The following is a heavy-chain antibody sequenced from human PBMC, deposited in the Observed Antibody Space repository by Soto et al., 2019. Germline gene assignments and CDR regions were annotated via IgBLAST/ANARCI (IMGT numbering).Heavy chain of an antibody. V-gene: IGHV3-21*06. CDR2: ISSSSTYT. Sequence: EVQLVESGGGLVKPGGSLRLSCAASGFTFSVYTMNWVRRAPGKGLEWVSSISSSSTYTYYADSVKGRFTISRDNAKNSLYLQMNSLRADDTAMYYCASDPTPVTDFYWFDPWGQGTLVTVSS. J-gene: IGHJ5*02. D-gene: IGHD4-17*01. CDR3: ASDPTPVTDFYWFDP. CDR1: GFTFSVYT.